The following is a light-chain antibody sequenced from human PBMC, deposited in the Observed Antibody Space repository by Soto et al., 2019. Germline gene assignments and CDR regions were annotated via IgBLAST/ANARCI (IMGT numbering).Light chain of an antibody. J-gene: IGLJ1*01. V-gene: IGLV2-8*01. CDR3: CSRAGDNTYV. CDR1: SSDVGGYNY. CDR2: EVT. Sequence: QSVLTQPPSASGSAGQSVTISCTGTSSDVGGYNYVSWYQQHPGKAPKLMIYEVTKRPSGVPDRFSGSKSGNTTSLTVSGLQAEDEADYFCCSRAGDNTYVSGTRTKVTVL.